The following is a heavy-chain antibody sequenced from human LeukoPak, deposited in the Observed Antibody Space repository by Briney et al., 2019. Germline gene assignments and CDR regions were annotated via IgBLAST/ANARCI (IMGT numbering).Heavy chain of an antibody. J-gene: IGHJ3*02. Sequence: SVNVSCKASGGTFSSCAISWVRQAAGQELEWMGGIIPIFGTANYAQKLQGRVTITADESTSTAYMGLSSLRSEDTAVYYCAGVGDMVRGVDAFDIWGQGTMVTVSS. CDR3: AGVGDMVRGVDAFDI. CDR1: GGTFSSCA. D-gene: IGHD3-10*01. V-gene: IGHV1-69*13. CDR2: IIPIFGTA.